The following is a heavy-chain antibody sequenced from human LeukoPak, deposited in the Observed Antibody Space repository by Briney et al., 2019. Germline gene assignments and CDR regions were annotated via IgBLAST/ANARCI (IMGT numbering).Heavy chain of an antibody. D-gene: IGHD6-13*01. CDR2: ITSSGTSI. Sequence: PGGSLRLSCAAFAFTFSSHSMNWVRQAPGKGLEWISYITSSGTSIYADSVRGRFTISRDNSKNTLYLQMSSLRPEDTAVYYCKSSPVGTFDSWGQGTLVTVSS. CDR1: AFTFSSHS. CDR3: KSSPVGTFDS. V-gene: IGHV3-48*01. J-gene: IGHJ4*02.